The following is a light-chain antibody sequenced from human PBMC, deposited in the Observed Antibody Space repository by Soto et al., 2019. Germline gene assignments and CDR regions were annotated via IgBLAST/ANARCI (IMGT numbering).Light chain of an antibody. CDR1: QSVSSNY. CDR2: GAS. V-gene: IGKV3-20*01. J-gene: IGKJ3*01. Sequence: ELVLTQSPGTLSLSPGERATLSCRASQSVSSNYLAWYQQKPGQAPRLLIYGASSRSTGIPDRFSGSGSGTDFTLTISSLDPEDLAVYYCQQYGSSPLFAFGPGAEVDRK. CDR3: QQYGSSPLFA.